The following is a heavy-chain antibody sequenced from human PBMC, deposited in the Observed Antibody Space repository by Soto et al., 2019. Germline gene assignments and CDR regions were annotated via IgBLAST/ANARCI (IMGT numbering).Heavy chain of an antibody. CDR1: GFTVSSNY. Sequence: GGSLRLSCAASGFTVSSNYMSWVRQAPGKGLEWVSVIYSGGSTYYADSVKGRFTISRHNSKNTLYLQMNSLRAEDTAVYYCARVNLDYDSSGYYSAYFEYWGQGTLVTVSS. D-gene: IGHD3-22*01. J-gene: IGHJ4*02. CDR3: ARVNLDYDSSGYYSAYFEY. V-gene: IGHV3-53*04. CDR2: IYSGGST.